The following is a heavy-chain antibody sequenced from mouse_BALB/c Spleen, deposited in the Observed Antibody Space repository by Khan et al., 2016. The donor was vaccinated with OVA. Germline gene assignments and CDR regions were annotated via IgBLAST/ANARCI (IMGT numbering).Heavy chain of an antibody. CDR3: ARVIHYDGTFDY. J-gene: IGHJ2*01. CDR1: GFTFTNYY. D-gene: IGHD1-2*01. CDR2: IRNTANGYTT. V-gene: IGHV7-3*02. Sequence: EVQLVESGGGLVQPGGSLRLSCATSGFTFTNYYMSWVRQPPGNALEWLGFIRNTANGYTTEYSASVKGRFTISRNTSQSILYLQMNTLRGEDSATYYCARVIHYDGTFDYWGKGTTLTVSS.